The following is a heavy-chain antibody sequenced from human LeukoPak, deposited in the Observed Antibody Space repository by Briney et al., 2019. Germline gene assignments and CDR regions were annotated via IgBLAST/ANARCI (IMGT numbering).Heavy chain of an antibody. D-gene: IGHD6-13*01. Sequence: ASVKVSCKASGYTFTGYYMHWVRQAPGQGLEWMGWINPNSGGTNYAQKLQGRVTMTTDTSTSTAYMELRSLRSDDTAVYYCARDRIAAAVEIGDYWGQGTLVTVSS. CDR3: ARDRIAAAVEIGDY. J-gene: IGHJ4*02. CDR1: GYTFTGYY. CDR2: INPNSGGT. V-gene: IGHV1-2*02.